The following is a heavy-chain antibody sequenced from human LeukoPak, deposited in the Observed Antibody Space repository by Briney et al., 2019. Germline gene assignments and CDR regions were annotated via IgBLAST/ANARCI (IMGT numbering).Heavy chain of an antibody. CDR1: GGSISSSSYY. D-gene: IGHD3-3*01. CDR2: IYYSGST. V-gene: IGHV4-39*07. Sequence: SETLSLTCTVSGGSISSSSYYWGWIRQPPGKGLEWIGSIYYSGSTYYNPSLKSRVTISVDTSKNQFSLKLSSVTAADTAVYYCARDGIRDDFWSLFDDWGQGTLVTVAS. J-gene: IGHJ4*02. CDR3: ARDGIRDDFWSLFDD.